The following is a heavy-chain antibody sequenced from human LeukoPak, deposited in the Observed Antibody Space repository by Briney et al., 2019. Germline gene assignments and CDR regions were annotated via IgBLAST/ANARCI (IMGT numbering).Heavy chain of an antibody. CDR3: AAPSGVYSSSWYLSDPFDY. D-gene: IGHD6-13*01. CDR2: ISSSSSYI. V-gene: IGHV3-21*01. CDR1: GFTFSTYG. J-gene: IGHJ4*02. Sequence: GGSLRLSCAASGFTFSTYGMNWVRQAPGKGLEWVSSISSSSSYIYYADSVKGRFTISRDNAKNSLYLQMNSLRAEDTAVYYCAAPSGVYSSSWYLSDPFDYWGQGTLVTVSS.